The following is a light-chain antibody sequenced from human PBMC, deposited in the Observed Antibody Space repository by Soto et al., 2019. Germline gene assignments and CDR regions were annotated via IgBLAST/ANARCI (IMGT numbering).Light chain of an antibody. Sequence: DIQLTQSPSFLSASVGDRVTITCRASRGISGYLAWYQQKRGKAAKLLISAASTLQSGVPSRFSGSGSGTEFTHTISSLQPEDFATYYCQQLNSYPLTFGRGTKVEIK. CDR3: QQLNSYPLT. V-gene: IGKV1-9*01. J-gene: IGKJ4*01. CDR2: AAS. CDR1: RGISGY.